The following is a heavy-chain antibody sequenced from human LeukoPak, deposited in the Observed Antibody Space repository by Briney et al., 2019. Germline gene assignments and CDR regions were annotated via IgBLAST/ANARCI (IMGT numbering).Heavy chain of an antibody. CDR1: GGSINNYY. J-gene: IGHJ6*02. V-gene: IGHV4-59*01. CDR2: IYYSGST. Sequence: SETLSLTCTVSGGSINNYYWSWIRQPPGKGLEWIGYIYYSGSTNYNPSLKSRVTISVDTSKNQFSLKLNSVTAADTAVYYCARDRITMVRGALRYYGMDVWGQGTTVTVSS. CDR3: ARDRITMVRGALRYYGMDV. D-gene: IGHD3-10*01.